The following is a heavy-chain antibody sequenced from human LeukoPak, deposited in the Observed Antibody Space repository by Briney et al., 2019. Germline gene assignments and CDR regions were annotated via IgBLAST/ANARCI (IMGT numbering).Heavy chain of an antibody. CDR3: VMTTANYYYYGMDV. J-gene: IGHJ6*02. D-gene: IGHD4-17*01. CDR1: GFTFSNYG. CDR2: IWYDGSNK. V-gene: IGHV3-33*08. Sequence: GGFLRLSCAASGFTFSNYGMHWVRQAPGKGLEWVAVIWYDGSNKYYADSVKGRFTISRDNSKNTLYLQMNSLRAEDTAVYYCVMTTANYYYYGMDVWGQGTTVTVSS.